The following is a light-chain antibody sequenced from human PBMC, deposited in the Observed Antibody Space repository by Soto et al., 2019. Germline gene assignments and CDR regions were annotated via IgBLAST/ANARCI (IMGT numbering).Light chain of an antibody. J-gene: IGLJ1*01. Sequence: QSALTQPASVSGSPGQSITISCTGTSRDVGGYNYVSWYQQHPGKAPKLMIYEVSNRPSGVSNRFSGSKSGNTASLTISGPQADDDADYYCSSYTSSSTLEVFGTGTKVTVL. CDR3: SSYTSSSTLEV. CDR1: SRDVGGYNY. CDR2: EVS. V-gene: IGLV2-14*01.